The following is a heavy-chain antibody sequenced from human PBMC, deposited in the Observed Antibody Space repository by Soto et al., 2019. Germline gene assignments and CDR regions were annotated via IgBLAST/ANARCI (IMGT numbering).Heavy chain of an antibody. D-gene: IGHD3-3*01. Sequence: QVQLQESGPGLVKSSQTLSLTCTVSGGSISSGGSYWSWIRQRPGKGLEWIGYIFYSDSFYYTPSLKGRVVILADTSKYQFSLILSSVTDADTAVYYCARAPETPPIFGVVRPYFFDFWGQGTLVTVSS. CDR2: IFYSDSF. CDR3: ARAPETPPIFGVVRPYFFDF. J-gene: IGHJ4*02. V-gene: IGHV4-31*03. CDR1: GGSISSGGSY.